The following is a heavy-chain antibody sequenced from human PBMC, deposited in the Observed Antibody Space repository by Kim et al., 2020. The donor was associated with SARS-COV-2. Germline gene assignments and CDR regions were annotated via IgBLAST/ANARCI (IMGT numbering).Heavy chain of an antibody. CDR3: ARWTRVGLRYFDWLNEAFDY. V-gene: IGHV4-34*01. Sequence: SETLSLTCAVYGGSFSGYYWSWIRKPPGKGLEWIGEINHSGSTNYNPSLKSRVTISVDTSKNQFSLKLSSVTAADTAVYYCARWTRVGLRYFDWLNEAFDYWGQGTLVTVSS. J-gene: IGHJ4*02. CDR2: INHSGST. D-gene: IGHD3-9*01. CDR1: GGSFSGYY.